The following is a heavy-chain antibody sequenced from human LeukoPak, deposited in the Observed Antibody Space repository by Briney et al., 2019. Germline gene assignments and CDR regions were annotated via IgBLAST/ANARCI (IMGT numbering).Heavy chain of an antibody. V-gene: IGHV3-74*01. CDR1: GFTLHSYW. CDR2: MNSDGNRL. CDR3: AREVEEVPRAMGVYYYNYMDV. Sequence: GGSLISSCAASGFTLHSYWMHWVRQAPGKGLVWVSRMNSDGNRLEYADSVQGRFSISRDILKNTLYLQMSSLRAEDTAVYFCAREVEEVPRAMGVYYYNYMDVWGKGTTFPVSS. D-gene: IGHD5-18*01. J-gene: IGHJ6*03.